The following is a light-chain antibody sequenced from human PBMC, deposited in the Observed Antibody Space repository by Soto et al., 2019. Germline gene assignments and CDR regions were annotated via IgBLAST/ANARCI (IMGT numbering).Light chain of an antibody. CDR3: QQYSAKWT. CDR1: ESISSW. J-gene: IGKJ1*01. CDR2: KAS. Sequence: DIQMTQSPSIVSASVGDRVTITCRASESISSWLAWFQQKPGKAPKLLIQKASILESGVPSRFSGSESGTEFTLTISSLQPDDLATYFCQQYSAKWTFGQGTKVDIK. V-gene: IGKV1-5*03.